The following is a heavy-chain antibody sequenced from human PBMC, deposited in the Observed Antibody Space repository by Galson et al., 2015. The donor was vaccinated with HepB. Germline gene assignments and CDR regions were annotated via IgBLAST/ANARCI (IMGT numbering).Heavy chain of an antibody. CDR1: GYTLTELS. CDR3: ATEIGTTWGSRRNYYYYMDV. D-gene: IGHD4-11*01. J-gene: IGHJ6*03. V-gene: IGHV1-24*01. CDR2: FDPEDGET. Sequence: SVKVSCKVSGYTLTELSMHWVRQAPGKGLEWMGGFDPEDGETIYAQKFQGRVTMTEDTSTDTAYMELSSLRSEDTAVYYCATEIGTTWGSRRNYYYYMDVWGKGTTVTVSS.